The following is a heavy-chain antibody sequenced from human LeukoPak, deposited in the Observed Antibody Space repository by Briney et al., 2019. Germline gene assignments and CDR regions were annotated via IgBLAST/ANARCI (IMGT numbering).Heavy chain of an antibody. CDR2: IYYSGSP. V-gene: IGHV4-39*01. J-gene: IGHJ4*02. Sequence: WVRQAPGKGLEWIGSIYYSGSPYYNPSLKSRVTISVDTSKNQFSLKVISVTAADTAVYYCARWRTARTGFDYWGQGTLVTVSS. CDR3: ARWRTARTGFDY. D-gene: IGHD3/OR15-3a*01.